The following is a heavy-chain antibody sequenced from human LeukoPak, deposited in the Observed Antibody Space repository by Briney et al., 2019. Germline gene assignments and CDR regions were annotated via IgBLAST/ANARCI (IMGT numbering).Heavy chain of an antibody. V-gene: IGHV4-38-2*02. Sequence: SETLSLTCTVSGYSISTGYYWGWIRQPPGKGLEWIGSMYHSGSTYYNPSLKSRVTMSADTSKNQFSLKLSSVTAADTAVYYCARGVFSRQSIAANRKYYFDYWGQGTLVTVSS. CDR3: ARGVFSRQSIAANRKYYFDY. CDR1: GYSISTGYY. D-gene: IGHD6-13*01. J-gene: IGHJ4*02. CDR2: MYHSGST.